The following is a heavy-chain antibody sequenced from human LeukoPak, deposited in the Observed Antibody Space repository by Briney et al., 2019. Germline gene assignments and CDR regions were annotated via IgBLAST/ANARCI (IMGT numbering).Heavy chain of an antibody. V-gene: IGHV3-23*01. CDR3: ARGMAAAGPLPFDY. D-gene: IGHD6-13*01. J-gene: IGHJ4*02. Sequence: PGGSLRLSCAASGFTFSSYAMSWVRQAPGKGLEWVSAISGSGGSTYYADSVKGRFTISRDNAKNSLYLQMNSLRAEDTAVYYCARGMAAAGPLPFDYWGQGTLVTVSS. CDR2: ISGSGGST. CDR1: GFTFSSYA.